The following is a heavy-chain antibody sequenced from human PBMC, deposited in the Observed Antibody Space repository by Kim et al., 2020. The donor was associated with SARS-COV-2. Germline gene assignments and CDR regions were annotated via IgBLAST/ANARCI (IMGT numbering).Heavy chain of an antibody. V-gene: IGHV3-33*01. CDR1: GFTFSSYG. D-gene: IGHD3-22*01. J-gene: IGHJ4*02. Sequence: GGSLRLSCAASGFTFSSYGMHWVRQAPGKGLEWVAVIWYDGSNKYYADSVKGRFTISRDNSKNTLYLQMNSLRAEDTAVYYCARAQYYDGSGPLDYWGQGTLVTVTS. CDR2: IWYDGSNK. CDR3: ARAQYYDGSGPLDY.